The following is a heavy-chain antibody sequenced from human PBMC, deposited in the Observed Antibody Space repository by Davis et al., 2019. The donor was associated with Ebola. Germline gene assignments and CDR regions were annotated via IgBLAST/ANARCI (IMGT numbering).Heavy chain of an antibody. CDR3: AKDARGGYYYADF. Sequence: SVKGRFTISRDNFKTTVDLQMNSLRPEDTALYYCAKDARGGYYYADFWGQGTLVTVSS. V-gene: IGHV3-30*02. D-gene: IGHD3-22*01. J-gene: IGHJ4*02.